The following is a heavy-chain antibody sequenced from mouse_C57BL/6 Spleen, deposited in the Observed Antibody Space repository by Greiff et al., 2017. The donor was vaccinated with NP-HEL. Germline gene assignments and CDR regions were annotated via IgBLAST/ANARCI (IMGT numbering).Heavy chain of an antibody. V-gene: IGHV1-75*01. CDR3: ARGGGPGYYAMDY. D-gene: IGHD1-1*02. Sequence: LVESGPELVKPGASVKISCKASGYTFTDYYINWVKQRPGQGLEWIGWIFPGSGSTYYNEKFKGKATLTVDKSSSTAYMLLSSLTSEDSAVYFCARGGGPGYYAMDYWGQGTSVTVSS. CDR2: IFPGSGST. J-gene: IGHJ4*01. CDR1: GYTFTDYY.